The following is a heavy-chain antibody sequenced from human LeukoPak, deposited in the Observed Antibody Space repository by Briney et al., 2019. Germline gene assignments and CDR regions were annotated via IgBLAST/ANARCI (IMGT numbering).Heavy chain of an antibody. CDR3: ARDGMGDMGLDI. CDR1: GFTFSSYD. Sequence: QPGGSLRLSCAASGFTFSSYDMHWVRQATGKGLEWVSAIGTAGDTYYPGSVKGRFTISRENAKNPLYLQMNSLRAGDTAVYYCARDGMGDMGLDIWGQGTMVTVSS. D-gene: IGHD1-26*01. V-gene: IGHV3-13*01. J-gene: IGHJ3*02. CDR2: IGTAGDT.